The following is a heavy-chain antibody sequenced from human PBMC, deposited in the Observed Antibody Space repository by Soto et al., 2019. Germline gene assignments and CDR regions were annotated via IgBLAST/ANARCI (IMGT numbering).Heavy chain of an antibody. CDR3: TTLITTVTGDPFDI. J-gene: IGHJ3*02. D-gene: IGHD4-17*01. Sequence: EVQLVESGGGLVKPGGSLRLSCAASDFTFSNAWMNWVRQAPGKGLEWVGRIKSKTDGGTTDYAAPVKGRFTISGDDSKNTLYLQMNSLKTEDTGVYYCTTLITTVTGDPFDIWGQGTMVTVSS. CDR2: IKSKTDGGTT. V-gene: IGHV3-15*07. CDR1: DFTFSNAW.